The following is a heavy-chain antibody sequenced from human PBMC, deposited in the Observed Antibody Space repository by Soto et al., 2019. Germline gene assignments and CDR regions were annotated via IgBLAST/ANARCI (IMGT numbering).Heavy chain of an antibody. CDR3: AGHSHKDY. Sequence: PGGSLRLSCAASGFTVGNNYMSWVRQAPGKGLEWVSLIYSTGSPFYADSVKDRFIISRDSSKNTLYLQLNSLRVEDTAVYYCAGHSHKDYWGQGALVTVSS. CDR1: GFTVGNNY. J-gene: IGHJ4*02. V-gene: IGHV3-66*04. CDR2: IYSTGSP.